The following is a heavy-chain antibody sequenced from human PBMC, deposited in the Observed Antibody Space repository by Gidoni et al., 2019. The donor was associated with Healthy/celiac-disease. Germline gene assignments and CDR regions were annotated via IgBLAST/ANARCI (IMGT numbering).Heavy chain of an antibody. CDR2: ISYDGSNK. V-gene: IGHV3-30-3*01. CDR1: GFTFSSSA. J-gene: IGHJ6*02. Sequence: QVQLVESGGGVVQPGRSLRLSCAASGFTFSSSAMHWVRQAPGKGLEWVAVISYDGSNKYYADSVKGRFTISRDNSKNTLYLQMNSLRAEDTAVYYCARDLSMGHCGGDCSPVWGQGTTVTVSS. CDR3: ARDLSMGHCGGDCSPV. D-gene: IGHD2-21*02.